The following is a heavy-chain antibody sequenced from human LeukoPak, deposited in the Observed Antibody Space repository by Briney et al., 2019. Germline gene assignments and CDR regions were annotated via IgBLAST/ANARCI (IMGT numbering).Heavy chain of an antibody. Sequence: PSETLSLTCTVSGGSINSYYWSWIRQPPGKGLEWIGYIHHSGGITYYNPSLKSRVTISLDTSKNQFSLSPTSVTAADTAVYYCARIMFVMEGYGMDVWGQGTTVTVS. J-gene: IGHJ6*02. CDR1: GGSINSYY. CDR3: ARIMFVMEGYGMDV. CDR2: IHHSGGIT. D-gene: IGHD2-21*01. V-gene: IGHV4-59*08.